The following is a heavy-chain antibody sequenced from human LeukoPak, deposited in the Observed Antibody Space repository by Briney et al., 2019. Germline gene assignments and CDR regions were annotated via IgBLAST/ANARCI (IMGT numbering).Heavy chain of an antibody. V-gene: IGHV4-59*01. CDR1: GASLISYY. CDR2: IYYTGST. CDR3: AREGGINSLGLRDTFDI. D-gene: IGHD3-16*01. J-gene: IGHJ3*02. Sequence: SETLSLTCTVSGASLISYYWNWVRQPPGKGLEWIGYIYYTGSTDYNPSLKGRITISADTSKNQFSLKLTSVTAADTAMYYCAREGGINSLGLRDTFDIWGQGTMVTVSS.